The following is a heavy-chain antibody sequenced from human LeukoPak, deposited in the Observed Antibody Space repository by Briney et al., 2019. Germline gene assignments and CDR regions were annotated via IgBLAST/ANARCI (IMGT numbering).Heavy chain of an antibody. D-gene: IGHD3-22*01. CDR2: ISSSSSYI. J-gene: IGHJ4*02. CDR3: ARDVSDYYDSSGYWSFDY. Sequence: GGSLRLSCAASVFTFSSYSMNWVRQAPGKGLEWVSSISSSSSYIYYADSVKGRFTTSRDNARNSLYLQMNSLRAEDTAVYYCARDVSDYYDSSGYWSFDYWGQGTLVTVSS. V-gene: IGHV3-21*01. CDR1: VFTFSSYS.